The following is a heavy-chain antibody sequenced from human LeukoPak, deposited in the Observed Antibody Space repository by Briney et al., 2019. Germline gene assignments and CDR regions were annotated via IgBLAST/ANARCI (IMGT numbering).Heavy chain of an antibody. V-gene: IGHV1-2*04. CDR2: INPNSGGT. D-gene: IGHD2-2*01. Sequence: ASVKVSRKASGYTFTGYYMHWVRQAPGQGLEWMGWINPNSGGTNYAQKFQGWVTMTRDTSISTAYMEPSRLRSDDTAVYYCARACSTSCHDAFDIWGQGTMVTVSS. CDR1: GYTFTGYY. CDR3: ARACSTSCHDAFDI. J-gene: IGHJ3*02.